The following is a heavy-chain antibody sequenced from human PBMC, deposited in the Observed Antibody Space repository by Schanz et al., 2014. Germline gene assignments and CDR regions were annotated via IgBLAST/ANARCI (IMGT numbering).Heavy chain of an antibody. D-gene: IGHD6-13*01. Sequence: EVQLVESGGGLVQPGGSLRLSCAASGFSFRKSAMSWVRQAPGKGLEWVSALTGSGTTTYYADSVKGRFTISRDNSKNTLDLQMNSLRAEDTAIYYCAKDLAAVSVFDYWGQGSLVTVSP. CDR1: GFSFRKSA. CDR3: AKDLAAVSVFDY. CDR2: LTGSGTTT. V-gene: IGHV3-23*04. J-gene: IGHJ4*02.